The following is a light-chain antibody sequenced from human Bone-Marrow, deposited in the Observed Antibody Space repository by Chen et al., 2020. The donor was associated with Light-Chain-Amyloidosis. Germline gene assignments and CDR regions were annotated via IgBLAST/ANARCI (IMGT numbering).Light chain of an antibody. Sequence: DIVLTQSPDSLAVYLGERATINCKSSQRILYTSNNENYLAWYQQKPGQPPKLLIYLASTRASGVPDRFSGSGSGTDFTLTISSLQAEDVAVYFCQQYYTPPLTFGGGTKVEI. CDR2: LAS. CDR3: QQYYTPPLT. CDR1: QRILYTSNNENY. V-gene: IGKV4-1*01. J-gene: IGKJ4*01.